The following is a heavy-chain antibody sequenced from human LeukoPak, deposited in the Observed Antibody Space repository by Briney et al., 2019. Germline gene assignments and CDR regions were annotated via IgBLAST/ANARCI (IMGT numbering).Heavy chain of an antibody. CDR3: AKRGGGTYYGDYFDH. CDR1: GSFISSGSDY. CDR2: IYDTEST. D-gene: IGHD1-26*01. V-gene: IGHV4-39*07. Sequence: SETLSLTCTVSGSFISSGSDYWGWIRQPPGKGLEWIGDIYDTESTYYNPSLKSRVTISLDTSKNQFSLKLNSVTAADTAVYYCAKRGGGTYYGDYFDHWGQGTLVTVSS. J-gene: IGHJ4*02.